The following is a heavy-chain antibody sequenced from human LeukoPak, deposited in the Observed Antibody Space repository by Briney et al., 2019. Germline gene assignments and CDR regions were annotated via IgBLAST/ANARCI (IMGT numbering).Heavy chain of an antibody. CDR3: ARLSYSGSYQFDY. CDR1: GGSISSYY. J-gene: IGHJ4*02. CDR2: IYYSGST. V-gene: IGHV4-59*01. Sequence: PSETLSLTCTVSGGSISSYYWTWIRQPPGKGLEWIAYIYYSGSTNYNPSLKSRVTISVDTSKNQFSLKLSSVTAADTAVYYCARLSYSGSYQFDYWGQGTLVTVSS. D-gene: IGHD1-26*01.